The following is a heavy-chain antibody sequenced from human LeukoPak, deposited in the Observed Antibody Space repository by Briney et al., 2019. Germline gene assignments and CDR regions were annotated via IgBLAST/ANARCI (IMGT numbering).Heavy chain of an antibody. J-gene: IGHJ4*02. D-gene: IGHD3-10*01. CDR2: ISNNGGST. V-gene: IGHV3-23*01. CDR3: ANMVRGVIINY. Sequence: GGSLRLSCAASGFTFTNFAVSWVRQAPGKGLEWVSTISNNGGSTYFVDSVKGRFTISRDNSKNTLYLQMNSLRAEDTAVYYCANMVRGVIINYWGQGTLVTVSS. CDR1: GFTFTNFA.